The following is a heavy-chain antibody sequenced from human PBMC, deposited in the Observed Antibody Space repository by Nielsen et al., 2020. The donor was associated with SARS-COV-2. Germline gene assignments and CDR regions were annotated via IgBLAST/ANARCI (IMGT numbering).Heavy chain of an antibody. Sequence: SLKISCVGSGFTFDDYAMHWVRQAPGKGLEWVSGISCNSVSIDYADSVKGRFTISRDNAKSSLYLQMNSLRAEDTAFYYCAKVYGDYVGFFDVWGRGTLVTVSS. V-gene: IGHV3-9*01. CDR3: AKVYGDYVGFFDV. CDR2: ISCNSVSI. CDR1: GFTFDDYA. D-gene: IGHD4-17*01. J-gene: IGHJ2*01.